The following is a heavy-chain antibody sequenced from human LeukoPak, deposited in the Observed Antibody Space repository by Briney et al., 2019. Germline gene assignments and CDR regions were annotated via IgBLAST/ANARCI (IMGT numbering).Heavy chain of an antibody. J-gene: IGHJ6*02. CDR2: IYLDGTTT. CDR3: TRVQAGRAGLMDV. Sequence: GGSLRLSCAASGFTLSGYWMHWVRQAPGEGLVWVSRIYLDGTTTNYADSVKGRFTTSRDNAKNTLYLQMNSLRAEDTALYYCTRVQAGRAGLMDVWGRGTTVTVSS. D-gene: IGHD6-13*01. V-gene: IGHV3-74*01. CDR1: GFTLSGYW.